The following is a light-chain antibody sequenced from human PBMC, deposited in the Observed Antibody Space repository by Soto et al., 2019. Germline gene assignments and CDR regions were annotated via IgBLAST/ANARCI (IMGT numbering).Light chain of an antibody. CDR2: GAS. J-gene: IGKJ1*01. Sequence: EIVLTQSPGTLSLSQGERATLSCRASQSVGSNLAWYQQKRGQAPRLLIYGASTRATGIPARFSGSGSGTEFTLTISSLQSEDFAVYYCQQYNDWPPWTFGQGTKVDIK. CDR3: QQYNDWPPWT. V-gene: IGKV3-15*01. CDR1: QSVGSN.